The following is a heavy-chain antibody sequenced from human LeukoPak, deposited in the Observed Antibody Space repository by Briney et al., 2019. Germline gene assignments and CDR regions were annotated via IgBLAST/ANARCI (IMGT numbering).Heavy chain of an antibody. J-gene: IGHJ4*02. D-gene: IGHD6-13*01. Sequence: SETLSLTCAVYGGSFSGYYWSWIRQPPGKGLEWIGEINHSGSTNHNPSLKSRVTISVDTSKNQFSLKLSSVTAADTAVYYCARGLLAAAGPEGYWGQGTLVTVSS. V-gene: IGHV4-34*01. CDR3: ARGLLAAAGPEGY. CDR1: GGSFSGYY. CDR2: INHSGST.